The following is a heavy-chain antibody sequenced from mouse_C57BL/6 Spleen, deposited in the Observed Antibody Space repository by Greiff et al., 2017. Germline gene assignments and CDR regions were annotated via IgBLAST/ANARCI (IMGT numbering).Heavy chain of an antibody. Sequence: EVKLEESGGGLVKPGGSLKLSCAASGFTFSDYGMHWVRQAPEKGLEWVAYISSGSSTIYYADTVKGRFTISRDNAKNTLFLQMTSLRSEDTAMYYCASRGPGTLFDYWGQGTTLTVSS. J-gene: IGHJ2*01. CDR2: ISSGSSTI. CDR1: GFTFSDYG. D-gene: IGHD4-1*01. V-gene: IGHV5-17*01. CDR3: ASRGPGTLFDY.